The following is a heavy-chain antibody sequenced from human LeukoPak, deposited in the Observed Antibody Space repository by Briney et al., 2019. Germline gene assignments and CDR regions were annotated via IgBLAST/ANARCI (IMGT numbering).Heavy chain of an antibody. CDR3: AKAHCSSTSCSRADN. J-gene: IGHJ4*02. D-gene: IGHD2-2*01. V-gene: IGHV3-48*02. Sequence: PGGSLRLSCAAPGFSFSTYSMNWVRQAPGKGLEWVSYIRSSGSTIYYADSVKGRFTISRDNAKNSLYLQMNSLRDEDTAVYYCAKAHCSSTSCSRADNWGQGTLVTVSS. CDR1: GFSFSTYS. CDR2: IRSSGSTI.